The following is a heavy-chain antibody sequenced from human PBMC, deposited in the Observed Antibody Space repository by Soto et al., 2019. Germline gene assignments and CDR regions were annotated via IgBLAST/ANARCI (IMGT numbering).Heavy chain of an antibody. J-gene: IGHJ5*02. CDR1: GGSISSSNW. D-gene: IGHD3-22*01. V-gene: IGHV4-4*02. Sequence: SETLSLTCAVSGGSISSSNWWSWVRQPPGKGLEWIGEIYHSGSTNYNPSLKSRVTISVDKSKNQFSLKLSSVTAADTAVYYCARGSGYYYDSSGYYYPSWGQGTLVTVSS. CDR2: IYHSGST. CDR3: ARGSGYYYDSSGYYYPS.